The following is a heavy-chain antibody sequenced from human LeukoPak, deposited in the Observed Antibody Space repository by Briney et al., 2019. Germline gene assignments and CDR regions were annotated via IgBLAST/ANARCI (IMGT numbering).Heavy chain of an antibody. CDR3: AKDLDGWTKAFDI. D-gene: IGHD6-19*01. CDR1: GFTFSSYG. V-gene: IGHV3-30*02. J-gene: IGHJ3*02. CDR2: IRYDGSNK. Sequence: GGSLRLSCAASGFTFSSYGMHWVRQAPGKGLEWVAFIRYDGSNKYYADSMKGRFTISRDNSKNTLYLQMNSLRAEDTAVYYCAKDLDGWTKAFDIWGQGTMVTVSS.